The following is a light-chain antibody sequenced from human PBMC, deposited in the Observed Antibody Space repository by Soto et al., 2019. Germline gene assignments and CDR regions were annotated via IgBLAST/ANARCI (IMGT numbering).Light chain of an antibody. Sequence: DIQMTQSPSTLSASVGDTVTITCRASQSISNWLAWYQQNPGQAPKLLIHKASTLESGVPSRFSGSGSGTEFTLTISSLQPYDFATFYCQQYDRFPYTFGQGTKLEIK. CDR3: QQYDRFPYT. V-gene: IGKV1-5*03. J-gene: IGKJ2*01. CDR2: KAS. CDR1: QSISNW.